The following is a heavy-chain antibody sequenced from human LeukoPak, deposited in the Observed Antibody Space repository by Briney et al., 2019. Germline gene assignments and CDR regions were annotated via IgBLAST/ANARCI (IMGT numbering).Heavy chain of an antibody. D-gene: IGHD3-22*01. CDR1: GGSIGSGGYY. J-gene: IGHJ3*02. V-gene: IGHV4-31*03. CDR2: IYYSGST. Sequence: SQTLSLTCTVSGGSIGSGGYYWSWIRQHPGKGLEWIGYIYYSGSTYYNPSLKSRVTTSVDTSKNQFSLKLSSVTAADTAVYYCAYDSSGYGAFDIWGQGTMVTVSS. CDR3: AYDSSGYGAFDI.